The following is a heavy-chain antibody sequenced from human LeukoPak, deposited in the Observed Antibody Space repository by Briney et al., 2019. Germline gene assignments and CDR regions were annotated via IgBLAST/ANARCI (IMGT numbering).Heavy chain of an antibody. J-gene: IGHJ4*02. V-gene: IGHV3-11*01. CDR2: ISGSGSTI. CDR3: ARNHYYDSSGSDY. Sequence: GGSLRLSCAASGFTFSDYYMSWIRQAPGKGLEWVSYISGSGSTIYYADSVKGRFTISRDNAKNSLYLQMNSLRAEDTAVYYCARNHYYDSSGSDYWGQGTLVTVSS. CDR1: GFTFSDYY. D-gene: IGHD3-22*01.